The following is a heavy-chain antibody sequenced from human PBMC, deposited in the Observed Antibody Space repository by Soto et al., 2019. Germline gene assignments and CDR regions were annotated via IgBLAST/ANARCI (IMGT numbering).Heavy chain of an antibody. CDR1: GVSIHNSHSF. V-gene: IGHV4-39*01. J-gene: IGHJ5*01. CDR3: GRVVEGATRHTDPDS. D-gene: IGHD2-21*01. Sequence: QVHLQESGPGLVKPSETLSLTCTVSGVSIHNSHSFWAWIRQPPGKGLQFIASVYHNGGAHYNSSLKSRVHISVDTAKNQGSLRMRSLTAADTAFYYCGRVVEGATRHTDPDSWGQGILVTVSS. CDR2: VYHNGGA.